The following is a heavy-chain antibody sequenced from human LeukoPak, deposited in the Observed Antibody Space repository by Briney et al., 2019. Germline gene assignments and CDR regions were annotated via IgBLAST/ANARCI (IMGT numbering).Heavy chain of an antibody. CDR3: AKGDCGGDCYFFEY. D-gene: IGHD2-21*02. Sequence: GRSLRPSCAVSGFTFSSYGMNWVRQAPGKGLEWVAVITYDGSATYYADSVKGRFTISRDNSKNTLYMQMNSLRPEDTAIYYCAKGDCGGDCYFFEYWGQGTLVTVSS. CDR2: ITYDGSAT. J-gene: IGHJ4*02. CDR1: GFTFSSYG. V-gene: IGHV3-30*18.